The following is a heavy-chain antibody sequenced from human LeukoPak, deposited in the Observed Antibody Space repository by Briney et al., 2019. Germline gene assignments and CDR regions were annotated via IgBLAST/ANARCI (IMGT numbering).Heavy chain of an antibody. D-gene: IGHD2-15*01. Sequence: GGSLRLSCAASGFTFDDYVMNWVRQAPGKSLEWVSGISWNSGTIGYADSVKGRFTISRDNAKNSLYLQMNSLRAEDTALYYCVKGAAYHLGDAFDIWGQGTMVTVSS. J-gene: IGHJ3*02. CDR1: GFTFDDYV. CDR3: VKGAAYHLGDAFDI. CDR2: ISWNSGTI. V-gene: IGHV3-9*01.